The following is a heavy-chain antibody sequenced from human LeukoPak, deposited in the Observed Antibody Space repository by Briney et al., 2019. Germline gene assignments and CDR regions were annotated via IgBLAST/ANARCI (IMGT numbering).Heavy chain of an antibody. CDR1: GGSISSYY. D-gene: IGHD3-3*01. CDR2: IYYSGST. J-gene: IGHJ4*02. Sequence: SETLSLTCTVSGGSISSYYWSWIRQPPGKGLEWIGYIYYSGSTNYNPSLKSRVTISVDTSKNQLSLKLSSVTAADTAVYYCARGYDFWSGSYYFDYWGQGTLVTVSS. V-gene: IGHV4-59*08. CDR3: ARGYDFWSGSYYFDY.